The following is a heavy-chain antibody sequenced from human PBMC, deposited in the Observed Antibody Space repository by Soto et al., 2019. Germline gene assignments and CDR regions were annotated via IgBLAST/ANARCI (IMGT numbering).Heavy chain of an antibody. D-gene: IGHD2-15*01. Sequence: GGSLRLSCSVSGFTFSDYSMHWVRQAPGKGLECVASISSQGGSTYYADSVRDRFTVTRDRSNTLYLQLSSLRVEDTAVYYCAKPGRWPQTPANFDVWGQGTLVTVS. J-gene: IGHJ3*01. V-gene: IGHV3-64D*06. CDR3: AKPGRWPQTPANFDV. CDR2: ISSQGGST. CDR1: GFTFSDYS.